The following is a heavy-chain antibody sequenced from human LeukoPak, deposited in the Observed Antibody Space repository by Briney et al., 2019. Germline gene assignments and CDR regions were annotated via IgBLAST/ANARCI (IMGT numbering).Heavy chain of an antibody. Sequence: SETLSLTCTVSGGSISSGPYYWSWIRHLPGKGLEWIGYVYYSGSTYYNPSLESRITMSVDTSENQFSLKLTSVTAADTAVYYCAREKTAYYYDRSGFSEGAFDVWGQGAMVTVSS. J-gene: IGHJ3*01. CDR2: VYYSGST. CDR1: GGSISSGPYY. CDR3: AREKTAYYYDRSGFSEGAFDV. D-gene: IGHD3-22*01. V-gene: IGHV4-31*03.